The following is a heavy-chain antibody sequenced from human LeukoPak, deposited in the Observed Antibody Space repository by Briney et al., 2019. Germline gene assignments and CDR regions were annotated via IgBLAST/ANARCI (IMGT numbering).Heavy chain of an antibody. J-gene: IGHJ4*02. Sequence: SGGSLRLSCAASGFTFSSNYMSWVRQAPGKGLEWVSVIYSGGSTYYADSVKGRFTISRDNSKNTLYLQMNSLRAEDTAVYYCARDRHCSSTSCYAPVWGQGTLVTVSS. V-gene: IGHV3-53*01. CDR1: GFTFSSNY. D-gene: IGHD2-2*01. CDR2: IYSGGST. CDR3: ARDRHCSSTSCYAPV.